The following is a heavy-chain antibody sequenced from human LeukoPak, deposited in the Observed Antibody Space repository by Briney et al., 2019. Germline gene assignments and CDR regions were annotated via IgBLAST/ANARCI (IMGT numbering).Heavy chain of an antibody. V-gene: IGHV4-59*12. J-gene: IGHJ4*02. CDR1: GGSISSYY. CDR2: IYYSGST. D-gene: IGHD3-22*01. Sequence: PSETLSLTCTVSGGSISSYYWSWIRQPPGKGLEWIGYIYYSGSTNYNPSLKSRVTISIDTSKNQFSLKLSSVTAADTAVYYCARGHYDSSLDYWGQGSLVTVSS. CDR3: ARGHYDSSLDY.